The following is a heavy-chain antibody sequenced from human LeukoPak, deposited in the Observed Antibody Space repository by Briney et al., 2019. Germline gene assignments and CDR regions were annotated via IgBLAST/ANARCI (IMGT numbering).Heavy chain of an antibody. V-gene: IGHV1-18*01. D-gene: IGHD2-2*01. CDR2: ISAYNGNT. CDR1: GYTFTSYG. J-gene: IGHJ4*02. CDR3: ASSGARYCSSTSCFFDY. Sequence: ASVKVSCKASGYTFTSYGISWVRQAPGQGLEWMGWISAYNGNTNYAQKLQGRVTMTTDTSTSTAYMELRSLRSDDTVVYYCASSGARYCSSTSCFFDYWGQGTLVTVSS.